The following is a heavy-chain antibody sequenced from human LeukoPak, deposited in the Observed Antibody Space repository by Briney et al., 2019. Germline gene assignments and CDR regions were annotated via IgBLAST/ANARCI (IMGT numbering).Heavy chain of an antibody. J-gene: IGHJ4*01. CDR2: IDANNGRT. CDR1: GYIFTGYA. D-gene: IGHD3-10*01. CDR3: ARARWTSSGTTYYLDY. V-gene: IGHV1-3*01. Sequence: ASVKVPCKASGYIFTGYAIQWVRQAPGQGLEWMGWIDANNGRTKYSEKFQGRVTMTRDTSASTAYMELSGLKSEDTAVYYCARARWTSSGTTYYLDYWGQGTLVTVSS.